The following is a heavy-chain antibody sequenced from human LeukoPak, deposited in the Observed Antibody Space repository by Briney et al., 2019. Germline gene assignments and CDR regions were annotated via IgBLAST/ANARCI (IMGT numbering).Heavy chain of an antibody. CDR2: INPNSGGT. CDR3: ATGRTYYYDSSGQYFDY. Sequence: ASVKVSCKASGYTFTGYYMHWVRQAPGQGLEWMGWINPNSGGTNYAQKFQGRVTMTRDTSISTAYMELSRLRSEDTAVYYCATGRTYYYDSSGQYFDYWGQGTLVTVSS. D-gene: IGHD3-22*01. J-gene: IGHJ4*02. CDR1: GYTFTGYY. V-gene: IGHV1-2*02.